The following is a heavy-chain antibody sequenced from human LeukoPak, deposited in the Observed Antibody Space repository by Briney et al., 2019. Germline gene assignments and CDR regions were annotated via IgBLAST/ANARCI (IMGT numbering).Heavy chain of an antibody. CDR1: GGSFSGYY. J-gene: IGHJ5*02. V-gene: IGHV4-34*01. CDR3: AKGRRLRVINWFDP. Sequence: SETLSLTCAVYGGSFSGYYWSWIRQPPGKGLEWIGEINHSGSTNYNPSLKSRVTISVDTSKNQFSLKLSSVTAADTAVYYCAKGRRLRVINWFDPWGQGTLVTVSS. CDR2: INHSGST. D-gene: IGHD2-21*01.